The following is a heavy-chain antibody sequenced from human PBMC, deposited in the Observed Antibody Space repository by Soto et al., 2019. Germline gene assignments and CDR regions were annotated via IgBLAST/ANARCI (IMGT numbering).Heavy chain of an antibody. D-gene: IGHD1-26*01. Sequence: GGSLRLSCPTSGFTFSNYGIHWVRQAPGNELELIVVKWFVASGRNEYYADPTKGRFAISRDDSKQTAELEMKSLRAEDTAVYYCGRYPYSGSRYYLDLWGQGTQVTVSS. J-gene: IGHJ4*02. CDR2: KWFVASGRNE. CDR1: GFTFSNYG. CDR3: GRYPYSGSRYYLDL. V-gene: IGHV3-33*01.